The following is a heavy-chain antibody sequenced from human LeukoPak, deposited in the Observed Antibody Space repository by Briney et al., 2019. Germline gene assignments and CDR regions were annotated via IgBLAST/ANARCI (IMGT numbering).Heavy chain of an antibody. CDR1: GGSISSGGYY. J-gene: IGHJ5*02. CDR2: IYYSGST. V-gene: IGHV4-31*03. CDR3: ARGGYCSGGSCYSAWFDP. Sequence: SETLSLTCTVSGGSISSGGYYWSWIRHHPGKGLEWIGYIYYSGSTYYNPSLKSRVTTSVDTSKNQFSLKLSSVTAADTAVYYCARGGYCSGGSCYSAWFDPWGQGTLVTVSS. D-gene: IGHD2-15*01.